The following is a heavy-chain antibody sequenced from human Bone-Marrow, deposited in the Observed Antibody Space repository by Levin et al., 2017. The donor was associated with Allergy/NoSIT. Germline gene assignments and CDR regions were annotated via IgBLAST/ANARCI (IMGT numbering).Heavy chain of an antibody. CDR1: GFRMSSFA. Sequence: GGSLRLSCSSSGFRMSSFAMSWVRQAPGKGLEWVSSFSNINKAYYADSVVGRFTISRDSSRNILYLQMNNLRGEDTAMYYGAKDHPSSGWPTFESWGQGTLVTVSS. D-gene: IGHD6-19*01. J-gene: IGHJ4*02. V-gene: IGHV3-23*05. CDR2: FSNINKA. CDR3: AKDHPSSGWPTFES.